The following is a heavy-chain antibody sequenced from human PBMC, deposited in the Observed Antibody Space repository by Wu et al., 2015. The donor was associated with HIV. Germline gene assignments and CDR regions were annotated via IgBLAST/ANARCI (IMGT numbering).Heavy chain of an antibody. CDR2: IIPIFGTA. Sequence: QVQLVQSGAEVKKAWVLGEGLLQGSGGTFSSYAISWVRQAPGQGLEWMGGIIPIFGTANYAQKFQGRVTITTDESTSTAYMELSSLRSEDTAVYYCARDYDENYYDSSGLFYWGQGTLVTVSS. D-gene: IGHD3-22*01. J-gene: IGHJ4*02. CDR3: ARDYDENYYDSSGLFY. V-gene: IGHV1-69*05. CDR1: GGTFSSYA.